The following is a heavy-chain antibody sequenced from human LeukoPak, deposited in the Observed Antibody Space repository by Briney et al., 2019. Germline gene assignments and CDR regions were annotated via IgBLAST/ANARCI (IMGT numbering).Heavy chain of an antibody. CDR2: IYYSGSS. CDR1: GGSISSSSYY. CDR3: ARVHSSSRDFDY. J-gene: IGHJ4*02. D-gene: IGHD6-13*01. V-gene: IGHV4-39*01. Sequence: SETLSLTCTVSGGSISSSSYYWGWIRQPPGKGLEWIGSIYYSGSSYYNPSLKSRVTISVDTSKKQFSLKLSSVTAADTAVYYCARVHSSSRDFDYWGQETLVTVSS.